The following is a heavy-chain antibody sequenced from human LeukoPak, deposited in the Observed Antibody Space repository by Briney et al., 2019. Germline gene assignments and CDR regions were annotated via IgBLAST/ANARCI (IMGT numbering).Heavy chain of an antibody. Sequence: GGSLRLSCAASGFTFSSYEMNWVRQAPGKGLEWVSYISSSGSTIYYADSVKGRFTISRDNAKNSLYLQMNSLRAEDTAVYYCARDGGSGSYSYYFDYWGQGTLVTVSS. D-gene: IGHD3-10*01. CDR1: GFTFSSYE. CDR2: ISSSGSTI. V-gene: IGHV3-48*03. CDR3: ARDGGSGSYSYYFDY. J-gene: IGHJ4*02.